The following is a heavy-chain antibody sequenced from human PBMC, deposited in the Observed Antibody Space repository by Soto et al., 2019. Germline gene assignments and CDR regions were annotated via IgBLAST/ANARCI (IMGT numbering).Heavy chain of an antibody. CDR3: ARDGIAVAGTVSFDY. D-gene: IGHD6-19*01. J-gene: IGHJ4*02. V-gene: IGHV3-74*01. CDR2: INSDGSST. CDR1: GFTFSSYW. Sequence: PVGSLRLSCAASGFTFSSYWMHWVRQAPGKGLVWVSRINSDGSSTSYADSVKGRFTISRDNAKKTLYLQMNSLRAEDTAVYYCARDGIAVAGTVSFDYWGQGTLVTVSS.